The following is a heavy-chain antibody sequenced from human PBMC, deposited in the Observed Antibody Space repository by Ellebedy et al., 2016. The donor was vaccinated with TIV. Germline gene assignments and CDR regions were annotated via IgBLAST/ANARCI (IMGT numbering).Heavy chain of an antibody. Sequence: GGSLRLXXAASGFTFSTYGMHWVRQAPGKGLEWVAVISYDGSNKYYVDSVKGRFTISRDNSKNTLYVQMNSLRGEDTAVYYCARESSSGVHFDHWGQGTLVTVSS. V-gene: IGHV3-30*03. CDR3: ARESSSGVHFDH. CDR1: GFTFSTYG. D-gene: IGHD6-19*01. J-gene: IGHJ4*02. CDR2: ISYDGSNK.